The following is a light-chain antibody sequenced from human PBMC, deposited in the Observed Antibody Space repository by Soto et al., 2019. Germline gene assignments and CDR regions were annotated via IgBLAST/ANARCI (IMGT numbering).Light chain of an antibody. Sequence: VMTQSPATLSVSPGERATLSCRASQSLRSSLAWYQQKPGQAPRLLIYGASTRATGIPARFSGSGSGTEFTLTISNLQPEDVATYYCQKYNTAPLTFGGGTKVDIK. CDR2: GAS. V-gene: IGKV3-15*01. CDR1: QSLRSS. CDR3: QKYNTAPLT. J-gene: IGKJ4*01.